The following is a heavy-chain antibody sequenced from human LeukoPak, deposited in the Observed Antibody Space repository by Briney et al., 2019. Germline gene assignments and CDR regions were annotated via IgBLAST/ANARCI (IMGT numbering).Heavy chain of an antibody. J-gene: IGHJ6*03. V-gene: IGHV1-8*01. Sequence: ASVKVSCKASGYTFTSYDINWVRQATGQGLEWMGWMDPNSGNTGYAQKFQGRVTMTRNTSISTAYMELSSLRSEDTAVYYCARGGRVAGRSYYYYYMDVWGKGTTVTISS. CDR1: GYTFTSYD. CDR2: MDPNSGNT. D-gene: IGHD6-19*01. CDR3: ARGGRVAGRSYYYYYMDV.